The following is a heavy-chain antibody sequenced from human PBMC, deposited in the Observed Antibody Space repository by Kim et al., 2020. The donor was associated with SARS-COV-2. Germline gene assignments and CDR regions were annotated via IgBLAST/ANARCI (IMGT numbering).Heavy chain of an antibody. CDR3: ASGPPADAR. J-gene: IGHJ4*02. Sequence: GGNTNCADSVKGRFVISRDSSKNTVYIQMNSLRVEDTAMYYCASGPPADARWGQGTLVTVSS. D-gene: IGHD2-2*01. V-gene: IGHV3-53*01. CDR2: GGNT.